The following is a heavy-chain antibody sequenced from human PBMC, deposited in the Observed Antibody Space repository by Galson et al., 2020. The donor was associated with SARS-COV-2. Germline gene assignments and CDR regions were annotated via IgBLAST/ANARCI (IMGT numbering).Heavy chain of an antibody. D-gene: IGHD2-2*01. CDR2: IGGPGAGT. V-gene: IGHV3-23*01. CDR1: GFTLSSYA. Sequence: GGYLRLSCAASGFTLSSYAMSWVRQAPGKGLEWVSAIGGPGAGTYNADSVKGRFTISRDNSKNTLYLQMNSLRAEDTAVYYCAKGVAQYCSSSICYAFDYWGQGSLVTVSS. CDR3: AKGVAQYCSSSICYAFDY. J-gene: IGHJ4*02.